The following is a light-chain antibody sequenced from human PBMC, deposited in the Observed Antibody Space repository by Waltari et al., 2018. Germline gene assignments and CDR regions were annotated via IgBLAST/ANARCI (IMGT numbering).Light chain of an antibody. CDR1: KLGNTY. J-gene: IGLJ2*01. CDR3: QAWDSSTVV. CDR2: RDK. V-gene: IGLV3-1*01. Sequence: SYELTQPPSVSVSPGQTASITGSGAKLGNTYASWYRQKQGHSPGVVICRDKKRPSGIPDRFSCPNSGNTATLTISGTQARDEADYYCQAWDSSTVVCGGGTKLTVL.